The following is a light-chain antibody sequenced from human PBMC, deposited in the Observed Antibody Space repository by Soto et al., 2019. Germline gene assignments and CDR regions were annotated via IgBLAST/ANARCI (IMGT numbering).Light chain of an antibody. CDR3: QQYNSL. CDR1: QDITNY. CDR2: DAS. V-gene: IGKV1-13*02. J-gene: IGKJ1*01. Sequence: AIQMTQSPSSMSASVGDRVTITCQASQDITNYLNWYQQKPGKAPKLLIYDASSLESGVPSRFSGSGSGTEFTLTISSLQPDDFATYYCQQYNSLFGQGTKVDIK.